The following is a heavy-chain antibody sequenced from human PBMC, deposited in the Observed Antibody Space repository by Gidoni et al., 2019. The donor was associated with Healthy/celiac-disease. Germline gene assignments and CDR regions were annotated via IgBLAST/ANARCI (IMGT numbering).Heavy chain of an antibody. D-gene: IGHD3-3*01. CDR2: IYYSGST. Sequence: QLQLQESGPGLVKPSETLSLTCTVSGGSISSSSYYWGWIRQPPGKGLEWIGSIYYSGSTYYNPSLKSRVTISVDTSKNQFSLKLSSVTAADTAVYYCARHGLAVGYYDFWSGYKGEYNWFDPWGQGTLVTVSS. CDR3: ARHGLAVGYYDFWSGYKGEYNWFDP. CDR1: GGSISSSSYY. J-gene: IGHJ5*02. V-gene: IGHV4-39*01.